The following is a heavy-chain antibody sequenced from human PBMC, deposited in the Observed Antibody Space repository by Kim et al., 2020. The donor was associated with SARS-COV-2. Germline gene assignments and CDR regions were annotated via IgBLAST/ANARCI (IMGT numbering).Heavy chain of an antibody. V-gene: IGHV1-69*13. CDR3: ATHIPYGNKHFGS. Sequence: SVKVSCKASGDIFSSSALSWVRQTPGQGLEWMGVIIPFFKTINYAPKFQDRVTITADGSTSTVYLELASLRSDDTAVYYCATHIPYGNKHFGSWGQGTLVTVSS. D-gene: IGHD3-10*01. CDR2: IIPFFKTI. CDR1: GDIFSSSA. J-gene: IGHJ4*01.